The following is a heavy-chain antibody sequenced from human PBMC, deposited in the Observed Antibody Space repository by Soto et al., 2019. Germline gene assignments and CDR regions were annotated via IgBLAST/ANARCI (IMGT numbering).Heavy chain of an antibody. CDR1: GGSFSGYY. Sequence: SETLSLTCAVYGGSFSGYYWSWIRQPPGKGLEWIGEINHSGSTNYNPSLKSRVTISVDTSKNQFSLKLSSVTAADTAVYYCARGVPRLHSLFDPWGQGTLVTVSS. CDR2: INHSGST. D-gene: IGHD4-4*01. CDR3: ARGVPRLHSLFDP. V-gene: IGHV4-34*01. J-gene: IGHJ5*02.